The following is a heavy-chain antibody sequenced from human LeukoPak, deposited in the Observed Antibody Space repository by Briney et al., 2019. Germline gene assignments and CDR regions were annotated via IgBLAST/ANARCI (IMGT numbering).Heavy chain of an antibody. CDR2: IYHSGST. Sequence: SETLSLTCAVSGGSISSSNWWSWVRQPPGKGLEWIGEIYHSGSTNYNPSLKSRVTISVDKSKNQFSLKLNSVTAADTAVYYCARGNAGLRFLEWSNYFDYWGQGTLVTVSS. J-gene: IGHJ4*02. V-gene: IGHV4-4*02. CDR3: ARGNAGLRFLEWSNYFDY. CDR1: GGSISSSNW. D-gene: IGHD3-3*01.